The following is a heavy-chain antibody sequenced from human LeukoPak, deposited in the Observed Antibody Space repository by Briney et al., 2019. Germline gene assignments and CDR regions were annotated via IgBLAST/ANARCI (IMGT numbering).Heavy chain of an antibody. CDR3: ARDALGGSYSPFDY. CDR2: IKSKTDGGTT. CDR1: GFAFSNAW. J-gene: IGHJ4*02. D-gene: IGHD1-26*01. V-gene: IGHV3-15*01. Sequence: GGSLRLSCAASGFAFSNAWMSWVRQAPGKGLEWVGRIKSKTDGGTTDYAAPVKGRFTISRDNSKNTLFLQMDSLRAEDTAVYHCARDALGGSYSPFDYWGQGTLVTVSS.